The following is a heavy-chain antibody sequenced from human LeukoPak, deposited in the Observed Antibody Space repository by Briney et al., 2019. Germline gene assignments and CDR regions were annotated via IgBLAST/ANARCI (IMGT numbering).Heavy chain of an antibody. Sequence: GGSLRLSCEASGFIFIHFWMSWVRQAPGKGLEWVASIRQDGSERYYVDSVKGRFNISRDNAKNSLYLQVNSLRVEDTAIYYCARQNLYYYFWSGYSRDYYYMDVWGKGTTVTVSS. CDR3: ARQNLYYYFWSGYSRDYYYMDV. CDR1: GFIFIHFW. J-gene: IGHJ6*03. D-gene: IGHD3-3*01. CDR2: IRQDGSER. V-gene: IGHV3-7*01.